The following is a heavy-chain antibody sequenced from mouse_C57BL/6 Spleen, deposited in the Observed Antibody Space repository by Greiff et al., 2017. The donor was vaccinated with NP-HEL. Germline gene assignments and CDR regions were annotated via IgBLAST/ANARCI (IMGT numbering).Heavy chain of an antibody. J-gene: IGHJ3*01. Sequence: QVQLKQPGAELVRPGTSVKLSCKASGYTFTSYWMHWVKQRPGQGLEWIGVIDPSDSYTNYNQKFKGKATLTVDTSSSTAYMQLSSLTSEDYAVYYCARWNGNYSFAYWGQGTLVTVSA. CDR3: ARWNGNYSFAY. CDR1: GYTFTSYW. D-gene: IGHD2-1*01. CDR2: IDPSDSYT. V-gene: IGHV1-59*01.